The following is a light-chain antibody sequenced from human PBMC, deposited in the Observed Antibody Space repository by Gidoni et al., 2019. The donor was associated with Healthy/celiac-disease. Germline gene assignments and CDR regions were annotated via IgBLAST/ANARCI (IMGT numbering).Light chain of an antibody. CDR3: QSADSSGTYVV. V-gene: IGLV3-25*03. CDR2: KDS. J-gene: IGLJ2*01. CDR1: ALPKQY. Sequence: SYALTQPPSVPVSPGQTARITCSGDALPKQYAYWYQQKPGQAPLLVIYKDSGRPSGIPERCSGSSSGTTATLTISGVQAEDEADYYCQSADSSGTYVVFGGGTKLTVL.